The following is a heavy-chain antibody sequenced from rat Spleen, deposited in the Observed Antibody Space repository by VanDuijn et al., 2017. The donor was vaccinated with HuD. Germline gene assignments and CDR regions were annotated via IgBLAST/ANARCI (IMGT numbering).Heavy chain of an antibody. D-gene: IGHD5-1*01. CDR3: TRGGSYFDY. V-gene: IGHV5-31*01. CDR1: GFTFNHYW. CDR2: ITNTGGST. Sequence: EVQLVETGGGPVQPGRSLKLSCVASGFTFNHYWMTWIRQAPGKGLAWVASITNTGGSTYYPDSVKGRFTISRHNAKRTLYLQMNSLMSEDTATYYCTRGGSYFDYWGQGVMVTVSS. J-gene: IGHJ2*01.